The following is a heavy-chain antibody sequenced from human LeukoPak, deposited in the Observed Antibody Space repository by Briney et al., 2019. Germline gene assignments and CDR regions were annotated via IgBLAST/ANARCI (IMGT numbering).Heavy chain of an antibody. Sequence: SETLSLTCTVSGDSISSGNSYWGWIRQPPGEGLEWIGTIYYIGDTYYSPPLNSRVTMSVDTSKNQFSLKLTSMTAADTAVYYCARHVHYHDFSGFLAWGQGTLVTVSS. CDR3: ARHVHYHDFSGFLA. V-gene: IGHV4-39*01. D-gene: IGHD3-22*01. CDR1: GDSISSGNSY. CDR2: IYYIGDT. J-gene: IGHJ5*02.